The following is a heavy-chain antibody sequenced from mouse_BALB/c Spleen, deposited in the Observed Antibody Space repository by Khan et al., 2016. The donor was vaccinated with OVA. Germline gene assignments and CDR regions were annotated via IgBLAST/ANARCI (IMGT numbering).Heavy chain of an antibody. CDR3: ARTHER. V-gene: IGHV1-4*01. CDR2: INPSSGYT. Sequence: QVRLQQSGAELARPGASVKMSCKASGYTFTSYTMHWVQQRPGQGLEWIGYINPSSGYTKYNQKFKDKATLTADKSSSTAYMQLSSLTSEDSAVYYCARTHERWGQGTTLTVSS. CDR1: GYTFTSYT. J-gene: IGHJ2*01.